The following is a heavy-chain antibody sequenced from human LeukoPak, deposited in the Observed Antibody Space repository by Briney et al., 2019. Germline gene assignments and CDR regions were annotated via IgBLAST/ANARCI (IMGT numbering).Heavy chain of an antibody. D-gene: IGHD3-9*01. CDR2: ISSSGGST. Sequence: GGSLRLSCAASGFTFSSFAMSWVRQAPGKGLEWVSGISSSGGSTNYADSVKGRFTISRDNSKNTLSLQMNSLRAEDTAIYYCARDFHYFFDYCGQGTLVTVSS. CDR3: ARDFHYFFDY. CDR1: GFTFSSFA. V-gene: IGHV3-23*01. J-gene: IGHJ4*02.